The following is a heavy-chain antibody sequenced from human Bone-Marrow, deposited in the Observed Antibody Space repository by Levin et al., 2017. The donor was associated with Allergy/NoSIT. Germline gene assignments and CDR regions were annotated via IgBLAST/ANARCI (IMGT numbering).Heavy chain of an antibody. CDR2: ISWNSGKT. J-gene: IGHJ3*01. D-gene: IGHD1-14*01. Sequence: SLKISCATSKFMFDDYGMYWVRQAPGKGLEWVSGISWNSGKTHYADSVKGRFVISRDNAKNSLYLQMNSLRTEDTALYYCVKSLNPMTIHDGFDFWGQGTMVTVSA. CDR3: VKSLNPMTIHDGFDF. V-gene: IGHV3-9*01. CDR1: KFMFDDYG.